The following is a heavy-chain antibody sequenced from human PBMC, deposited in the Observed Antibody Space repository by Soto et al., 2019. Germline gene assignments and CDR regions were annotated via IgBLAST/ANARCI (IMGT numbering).Heavy chain of an antibody. CDR1: GFTFDDYA. CDR3: ARTDFWSGYSSAYGMDV. J-gene: IGHJ6*02. CDR2: ISWNSGSI. Sequence: LRLSCAASGFTFDDYAMHWVRQAPGKGLEWVSGISWNSGSIGYADSVKGRFTISRDNAKNSLYLQMNSLRAEDTALYYCARTDFWSGYSSAYGMDVWGQGTTVTVSS. D-gene: IGHD3-3*01. V-gene: IGHV3-9*01.